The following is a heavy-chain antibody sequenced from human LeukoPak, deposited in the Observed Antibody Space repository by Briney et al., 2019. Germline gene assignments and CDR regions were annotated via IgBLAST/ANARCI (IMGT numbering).Heavy chain of an antibody. CDR3: ARAKVMVYAYYYYGMDV. V-gene: IGHV4-59*01. CDR2: IYYSGST. CDR1: GGSISSYY. D-gene: IGHD2-8*01. Sequence: SETLSLTCTVSGGSISSYYWSWIRHPPGKGLEWIGYIYYSGSTNYNPSLKSRVTISVDTSKNQFSLKLSSVTAADTAVYYCARAKVMVYAYYYYGMDVWGQGTTVTVSS. J-gene: IGHJ6*02.